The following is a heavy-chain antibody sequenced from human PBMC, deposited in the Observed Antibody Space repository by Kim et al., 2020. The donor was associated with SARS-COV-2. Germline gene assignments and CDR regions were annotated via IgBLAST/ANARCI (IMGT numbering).Heavy chain of an antibody. V-gene: IGHV3-21*01. Sequence: GGSLRLSCAASGFTFSSYSMNWVRQAPGKGLEWVSSISSSSSYIYYADSVKGRFTISRDNAKNSLYLQMNSLRAEDTAVYYCARDHGSHSSSWYFWFDPWGQGTLVTVSS. CDR1: GFTFSSYS. CDR2: ISSSSSYI. J-gene: IGHJ5*02. CDR3: ARDHGSHSSSWYFWFDP. D-gene: IGHD6-13*01.